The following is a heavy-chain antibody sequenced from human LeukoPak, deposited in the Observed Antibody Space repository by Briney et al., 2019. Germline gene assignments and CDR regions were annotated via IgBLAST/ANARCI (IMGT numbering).Heavy chain of an antibody. CDR2: IIPIFGTA. Sequence: GASVKVSCKASGGTFSSYAISRARQAPGQGLEWMGGIIPIFGTANYAQKFQGRVTITADESTSTAYMELSSLRSEDTAVYYCAVGTMVRGVMGDYWGQGTLVTVSS. CDR1: GGTFSSYA. D-gene: IGHD3-10*01. CDR3: AVGTMVRGVMGDY. V-gene: IGHV1-69*13. J-gene: IGHJ4*02.